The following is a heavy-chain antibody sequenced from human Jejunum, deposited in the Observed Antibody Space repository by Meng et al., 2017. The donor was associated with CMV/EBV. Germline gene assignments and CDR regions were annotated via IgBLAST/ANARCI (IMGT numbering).Heavy chain of an antibody. CDR2: ISGSGGTA. V-gene: IGHV3-23*01. Sequence: EVKVLESXXGLVQXGGSLRRFCAASGFAFSRHGMSWVRQAPGKGLEWVSGISGSGGTAYNEDSVKGRFTISRDTSKNTLYLQMNSLRVEDTAVYYCAKDLLAGDGPSTDAFDVWGEGTLVTVSS. D-gene: IGHD5-24*01. CDR1: GFAFSRHG. J-gene: IGHJ3*01. CDR3: AKDLLAGDGPSTDAFDV.